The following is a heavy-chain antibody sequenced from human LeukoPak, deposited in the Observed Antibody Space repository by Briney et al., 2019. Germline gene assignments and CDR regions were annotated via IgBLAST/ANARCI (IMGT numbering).Heavy chain of an antibody. CDR1: GYTFTSYY. CDR3: ARSGLVVFGVVIPTSFDY. V-gene: IGHV1-46*01. D-gene: IGHD3-3*01. Sequence: ASVKVSCKASGYTFTSYYMHWVRQAPGQGLEWMGIINPSGGSTSYAQKFQGRVTMTRDTSTSTVYMELSSLRSEDTAVYYCARSGLVVFGVVIPTSFDYWGQGTLVTVPS. CDR2: INPSGGST. J-gene: IGHJ4*02.